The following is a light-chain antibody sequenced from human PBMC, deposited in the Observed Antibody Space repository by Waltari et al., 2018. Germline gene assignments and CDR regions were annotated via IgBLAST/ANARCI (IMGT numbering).Light chain of an antibody. CDR1: QTVSDNY. CDR2: GAS. CDR3: HQYGNSPFT. J-gene: IGKJ3*01. Sequence: EIVLTQSPGALSLSPGERATLTGRASQTVSDNYLAWYQQKFGQAPRLLIYGASSRATGIPDRFSGSGSGTDFTLTISRLEPEDFAVYYCHQYGNSPFTFGPGTRVDIK. V-gene: IGKV3-20*01.